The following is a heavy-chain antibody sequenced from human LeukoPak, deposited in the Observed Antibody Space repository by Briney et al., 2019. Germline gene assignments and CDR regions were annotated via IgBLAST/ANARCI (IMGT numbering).Heavy chain of an antibody. CDR3: AKMYYDILTGYYSYFDY. CDR2: ISGSGGST. V-gene: IGHV3-23*01. CDR1: GFTFSSYA. D-gene: IGHD3-9*01. J-gene: IGHJ4*02. Sequence: PGGSLRLSCAASGFTFSSYAMSWVRQAPGKGLEWVSAISGSGGSTYYADSVKGRFTISRDNSKNTLYLQMNSLRAEDTAVYYCAKMYYDILTGYYSYFDYWGQGTLVTVSS.